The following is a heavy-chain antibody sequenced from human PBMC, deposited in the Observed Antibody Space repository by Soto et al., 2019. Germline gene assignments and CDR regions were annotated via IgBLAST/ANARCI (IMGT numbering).Heavy chain of an antibody. J-gene: IGHJ5*02. V-gene: IGHV4-31*03. CDR2: IYYSGST. Sequence: QVQLQESGPGLVKPSQTLSLTCTVSGGSISSGGYYWSWIRQHPGKGLEWIGYIYYSGSTYYNPSPKSRITISVATSKNKFSLKLSSVTAADTAVYYCAREEGGGYDHRWFDPWGQGTLVTVSS. CDR1: GGSISSGGYY. D-gene: IGHD5-12*01. CDR3: AREEGGGYDHRWFDP.